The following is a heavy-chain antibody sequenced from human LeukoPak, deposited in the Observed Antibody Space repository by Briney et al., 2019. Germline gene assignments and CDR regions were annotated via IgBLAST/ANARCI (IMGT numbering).Heavy chain of an antibody. CDR3: ARAGGSSGPAEYFQH. CDR1: GGTFSSYA. CDR2: IIPILGIA. Sequence: SVKVSCKASGGTFSSYAISWVRQAPGQGLEWMGRIIPILGIANYAQKLQGRVTITADKSTSTAYMELSSLRSEDTAVYYCARAGGSSGPAEYFQHWGQGTLVTVSS. V-gene: IGHV1-69*04. J-gene: IGHJ1*01. D-gene: IGHD6-19*01.